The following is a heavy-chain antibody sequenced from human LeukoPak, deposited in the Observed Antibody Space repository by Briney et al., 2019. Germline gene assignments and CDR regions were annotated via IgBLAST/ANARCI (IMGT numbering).Heavy chain of an antibody. CDR2: IYHSGST. CDR3: ARDSPGYGEAYNWFDP. Sequence: SETLSLTCAVSGGSISSGGYSWSWIRQPPGKGLEWIGYIYHSGSTYYNPSLKSRVTISVDRSKNQFSLKLSSVTAADTAVYYCARDSPGYGEAYNWFDPWGQGTLVTVSS. V-gene: IGHV4-30-2*01. D-gene: IGHD4-17*01. CDR1: GGSISSGGYS. J-gene: IGHJ5*02.